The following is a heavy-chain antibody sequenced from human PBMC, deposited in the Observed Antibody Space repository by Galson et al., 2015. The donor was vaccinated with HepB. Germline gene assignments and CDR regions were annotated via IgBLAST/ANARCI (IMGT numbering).Heavy chain of an antibody. V-gene: IGHV4-4*02. J-gene: IGHJ4*02. CDR1: GGSISSSNW. Sequence: ETLSLTCAVSGGSISSSNWWSWVRQPPGKGLEWIGEIYHSGSTNYNPSLKSRVTISVDKSKNQFSLKLSSVTAADTAVYYCARVAWEWGSSSTSYYFDYWGQGTLVTVSS. CDR3: ARVAWEWGSSSTSYYFDY. CDR2: IYHSGST. D-gene: IGHD6-13*01.